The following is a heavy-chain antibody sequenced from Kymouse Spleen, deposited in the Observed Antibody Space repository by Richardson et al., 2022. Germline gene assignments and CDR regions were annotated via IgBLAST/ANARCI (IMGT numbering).Heavy chain of an antibody. D-gene: IGHD3-16*02. J-gene: IGHJ6*02. V-gene: IGHV3-7*01. CDR2: IKQDGSEK. Sequence: EVQLVESGGGLVQPGGSLRLSCAASGFTFSSYWMSWVRQAPGKGLEWVANIKQDGSEKYYVDSVKGRFTISRDNAKNSLYLQMNSLRAEDTAVYYCARGDYVWGSYRYTDYYYYGMDVWGQGTTVTVSS. CDR3: ARGDYVWGSYRYTDYYYYGMDV. CDR1: GFTFSSYW.